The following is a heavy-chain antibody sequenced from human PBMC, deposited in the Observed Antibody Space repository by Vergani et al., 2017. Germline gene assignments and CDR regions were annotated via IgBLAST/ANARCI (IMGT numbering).Heavy chain of an antibody. CDR3: AKHFRGWGIDY. V-gene: IGHV3-30*02. CDR1: GFTLSNYD. Sequence: QVQLVESGGGVVQRGGSLRLSCATSGFTLSNYDMQWIRQGPGKGLEFVAFIQFDGSNQYYADSVKGRFTPSRDFSKNTLYLQMNSLRTDDTATYYCAKHFRGWGIDYWCQGTQVIVSS. J-gene: IGHJ4*02. CDR2: IQFDGSNQ. D-gene: IGHD3-16*01.